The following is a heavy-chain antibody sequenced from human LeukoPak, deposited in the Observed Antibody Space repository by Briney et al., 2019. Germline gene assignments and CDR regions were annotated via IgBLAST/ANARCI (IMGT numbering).Heavy chain of an antibody. CDR3: ARVRVRGIITYYFDY. J-gene: IGHJ4*02. D-gene: IGHD3-10*01. Sequence: GGSLILSCAASGFTFSSYWMSWVRQAPGKGLEWVANIKQDGSEKYYVDSVKGRFTISRDNAKNSLCLQMNSLRAEDTAVYYCARVRVRGIITYYFDYWGQGTLVTVSS. CDR1: GFTFSSYW. CDR2: IKQDGSEK. V-gene: IGHV3-7*01.